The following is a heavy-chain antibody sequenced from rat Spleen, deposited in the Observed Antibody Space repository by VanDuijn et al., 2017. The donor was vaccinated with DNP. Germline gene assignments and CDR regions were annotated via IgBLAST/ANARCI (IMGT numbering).Heavy chain of an antibody. CDR3: AIQLGVFDY. D-gene: IGHD5-1*01. Sequence: EVLFQESGPGLVKPSQSLSLTCSVTGFSITNNFKWSWIRKFPGNELEWMGYINNAGSTNNNPSLKSRFSITRDTSKNQFFLQVNSVRNEDTATYYCAIQLGVFDYWGQGVMVIVSS. J-gene: IGHJ2*01. V-gene: IGHV3-3*01. CDR2: INNAGST. CDR1: GFSITNNFK.